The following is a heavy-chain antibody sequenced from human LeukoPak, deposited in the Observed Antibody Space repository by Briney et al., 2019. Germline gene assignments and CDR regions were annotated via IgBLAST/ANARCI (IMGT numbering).Heavy chain of an antibody. CDR1: GGTFSSYA. Sequence: EASVKVSCKASGGTFSSYAISWVRQAPGQGLEWMGGIIPIFGTANYAQKFQGRVTITADKSTSTAYMELRSLRSDDTAVYYCARDQGRWLQWDYWGQGTLVTVSS. CDR3: ARDQGRWLQWDY. D-gene: IGHD5-24*01. CDR2: IIPIFGTA. V-gene: IGHV1-69*06. J-gene: IGHJ4*02.